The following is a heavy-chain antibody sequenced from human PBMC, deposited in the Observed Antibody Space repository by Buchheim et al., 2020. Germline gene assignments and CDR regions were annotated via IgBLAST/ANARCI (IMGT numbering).Heavy chain of an antibody. J-gene: IGHJ4*02. CDR1: GFTFSSYW. CDR2: IKQDGSEK. D-gene: IGHD3-22*01. CDR3: NYYYDSSGYYFLDY. Sequence: EVQLVESGGGLVQPGGSLRLSCAASGFTFSSYWMSWVRQVPGKGLEWVANIKQDGSEKYYVDSVKGRFTISRDNAKNSLYLQMNSLRAEDTAVYYCNYYYDSSGYYFLDYWGQGTL. V-gene: IGHV3-7*01.